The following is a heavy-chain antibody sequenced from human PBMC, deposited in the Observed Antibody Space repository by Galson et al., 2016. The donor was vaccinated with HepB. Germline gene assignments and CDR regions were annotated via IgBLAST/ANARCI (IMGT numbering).Heavy chain of an antibody. CDR2: IDSSGTTI. J-gene: IGHJ4*02. V-gene: IGHV3-11*01. Sequence: SLRLSCAASGFTFSDYYMNWIRQAPGKGLECISYIDSSGTTIYYSDSVKGRFTVSRDNAKNSLYLQMNSLRVEDPAVYYCARGLYYGDYAPHYWGQGTLATVSS. CDR1: GFTFSDYY. CDR3: ARGLYYGDYAPHY. D-gene: IGHD4-17*01.